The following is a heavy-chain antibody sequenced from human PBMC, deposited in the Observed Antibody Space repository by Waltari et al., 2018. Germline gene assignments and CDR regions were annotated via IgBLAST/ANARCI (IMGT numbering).Heavy chain of an antibody. CDR3: ARGGGFSGHDSHYFDF. J-gene: IGHJ4*02. Sequence: QVQLQQWGAGLLRPSEPLSLSCGVQGDTISGYSWSWIRQAPGKGLQWIGQVHHSGTTNYNPSLKNRLNISGDRSKNQIYLRLTSVTAADTGVYYCARGGGFSGHDSHYFDFWGQGDLVTVSS. V-gene: IGHV4-34*01. D-gene: IGHD5-12*01. CDR1: GDTISGYS. CDR2: VHHSGTT.